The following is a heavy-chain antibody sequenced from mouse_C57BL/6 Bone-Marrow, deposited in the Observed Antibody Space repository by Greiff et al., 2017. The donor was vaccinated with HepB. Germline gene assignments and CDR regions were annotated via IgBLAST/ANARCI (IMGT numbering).Heavy chain of an antibody. Sequence: EVQLVESGGGLVQPTGSLKLSCAASGFSFNTYAMNWVRQAPGKGLEWVARIRSKSNNYATYYAASVKDRFTISRDESESMLYLQMNNLKTEDTDMYYCVRPYDYDAMDYWGQGTSVTVSS. CDR1: GFSFNTYA. J-gene: IGHJ4*01. CDR3: VRPYDYDAMDY. CDR2: IRSKSNNYAT. V-gene: IGHV10-1*01.